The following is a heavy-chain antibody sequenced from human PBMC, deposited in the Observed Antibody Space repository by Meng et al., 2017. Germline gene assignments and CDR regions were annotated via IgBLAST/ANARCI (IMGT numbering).Heavy chain of an antibody. D-gene: IGHD3-10*01. J-gene: IGHJ4*02. Sequence: GESLKISCAASGFTFSDYYMSWIHQAPGKGLEWVSYISSSGSTIYYADSVKGRFTISRDNAKNSLYLQMNSLRAEDTAVYYCARDLWYGSGSYYRYYFDYWGQGNRVTGAS. CDR2: ISSSGSTI. CDR3: ARDLWYGSGSYYRYYFDY. V-gene: IGHV3-11*01. CDR1: GFTFSDYY.